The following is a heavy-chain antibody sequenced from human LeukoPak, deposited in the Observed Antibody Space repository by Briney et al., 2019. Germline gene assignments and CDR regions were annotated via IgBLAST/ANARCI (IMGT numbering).Heavy chain of an antibody. Sequence: GGSLRLSCAASTFTFSRYSMNWVRQAPGKGLEWVSSISSSGNYIYYADSVKGRFTVSRDNAKNSLYLQMNSLSAEDTAVYYCARDIDSSTGASGTYYYYYGMDVWGNGTTVTVSS. V-gene: IGHV3-21*01. J-gene: IGHJ6*04. CDR2: ISSSGNYI. CDR3: ARDIDSSTGASGTYYYYYGMDV. D-gene: IGHD6-13*01. CDR1: TFTFSRYS.